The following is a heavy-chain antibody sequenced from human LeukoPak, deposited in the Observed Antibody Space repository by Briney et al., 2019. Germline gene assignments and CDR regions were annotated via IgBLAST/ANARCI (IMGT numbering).Heavy chain of an antibody. V-gene: IGHV3-74*01. Sequence: GGSLRLSCVASGFTFSSYWMHWVRQAPGKGLAWVSRINSDGSSTNYADSVKGRFTISRDNAKNTLYVQMNSLRAEDTAVYYCAARGYCSGTSCLLEYWGQGTLVTVSS. CDR1: GFTFSSYW. CDR3: AARGYCSGTSCLLEY. CDR2: INSDGSST. D-gene: IGHD2-2*01. J-gene: IGHJ4*02.